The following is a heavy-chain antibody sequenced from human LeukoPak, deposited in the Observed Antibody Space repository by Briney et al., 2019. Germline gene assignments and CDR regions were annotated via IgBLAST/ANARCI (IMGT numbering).Heavy chain of an antibody. CDR1: GGSISSYY. D-gene: IGHD4-4*01. V-gene: IGHV4-59*01. Sequence: KTSETLSLTCTVSGGSISSYYWSWIRQPPGKGLEWIGYIYYSGSTNYNPSLKSRVTISVDTSKNQFSLKLSSVTAADTAVYYCARDGDYSNYGGVGAFDIWGQGTMVTVSS. CDR3: ARDGDYSNYGGVGAFDI. CDR2: IYYSGST. J-gene: IGHJ3*02.